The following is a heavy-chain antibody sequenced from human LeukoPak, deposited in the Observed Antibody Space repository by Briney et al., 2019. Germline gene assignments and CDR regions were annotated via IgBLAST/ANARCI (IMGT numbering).Heavy chain of an antibody. CDR2: IYYSGST. Sequence: SETLSLTCTLSRGSISSSSHYWGWIRHPPGKGPEWIGSIYYSGSTYYNPSLKSRVTISVDTSKTQFSLKLSSVTATDTAVYYCARHDCITTACYYFYGMDVWGEGATVTVSS. J-gene: IGHJ6*04. D-gene: IGHD3-10*01. CDR1: RGSISSSSHY. V-gene: IGHV4-39*01. CDR3: ARHDCITTACYYFYGMDV.